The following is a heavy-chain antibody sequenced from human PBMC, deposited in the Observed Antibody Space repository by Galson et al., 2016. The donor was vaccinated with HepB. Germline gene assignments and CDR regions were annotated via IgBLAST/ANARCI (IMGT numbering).Heavy chain of an antibody. Sequence: SLRLSCAASEFTFSSYGMNWVRQAPGKGLEWISYISSGSSTIYYADSVQGRFTVSRDNAKNSLYLQMNSLRAEDTAVYYCARGQGGGRYGMDVWGQGTTVTGS. CDR3: ARGQGGGRYGMDV. D-gene: IGHD2-15*01. CDR1: EFTFSSYG. J-gene: IGHJ6*02. CDR2: ISSGSSTI. V-gene: IGHV3-48*04.